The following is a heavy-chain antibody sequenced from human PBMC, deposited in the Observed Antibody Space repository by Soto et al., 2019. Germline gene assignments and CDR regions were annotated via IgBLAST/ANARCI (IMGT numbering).Heavy chain of an antibody. CDR3: ASQVPSYRGDYVFCFDT. D-gene: IGHD4-17*01. Sequence: ASVKVSCKASGYTFTSYGISWVRQAPGQGLEWMGWISAYNGNTNYAQKLQGRVTMTTDTSTSTAYMELRSLRSDDTAVYYCASQVPSYRGDYVFCFDTWGQGTLVTVSS. CDR2: ISAYNGNT. CDR1: GYTFTSYG. V-gene: IGHV1-18*04. J-gene: IGHJ5*02.